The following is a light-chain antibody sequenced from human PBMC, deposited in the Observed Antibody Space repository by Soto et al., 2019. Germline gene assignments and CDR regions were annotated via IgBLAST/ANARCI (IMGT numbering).Light chain of an antibody. CDR1: QSVSSTY. Sequence: EIVMTQSPATLSVSPVEIATLSFMASQSVSSTYLAWYQQKPGQAPRLPIYGASNRATGVPARFSGSWSGTEFTLTISSLQSEDFATYYCQHYNVYPWTFGQGTRLEI. CDR3: QHYNVYPWT. V-gene: IGKV3-15*01. J-gene: IGKJ5*01. CDR2: GAS.